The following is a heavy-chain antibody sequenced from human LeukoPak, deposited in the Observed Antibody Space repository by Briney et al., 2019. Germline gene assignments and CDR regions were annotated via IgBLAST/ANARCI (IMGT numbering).Heavy chain of an antibody. CDR2: ISGSGGST. CDR1: GFTFSSYA. Sequence: GGSLRLSCAASGFTFSSYAMSWVRQAPGKGLEWVSAISGSGGSTYYADSVKGRFTISRDNSKNTLYLQMNSLRAEDTAVYHCTRGGLGSWTFDSWGQGTRVTVSS. CDR3: TRGGLGSWTFDS. D-gene: IGHD1-26*01. V-gene: IGHV3-23*01. J-gene: IGHJ4*02.